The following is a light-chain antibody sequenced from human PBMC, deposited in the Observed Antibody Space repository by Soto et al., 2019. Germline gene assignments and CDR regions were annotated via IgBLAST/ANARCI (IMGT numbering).Light chain of an antibody. V-gene: IGKV3-20*01. Sequence: EIVLTQSPGTLSLSPGERATLSCRASQSVNRFLAWFQQKPGQVPRLLIYGASNRATGIPDRFSGSGSETDFTLTITRLEPEDFAVYYCHHYVGSPWAFGQGTKGENK. J-gene: IGKJ1*01. CDR3: HHYVGSPWA. CDR2: GAS. CDR1: QSVNRF.